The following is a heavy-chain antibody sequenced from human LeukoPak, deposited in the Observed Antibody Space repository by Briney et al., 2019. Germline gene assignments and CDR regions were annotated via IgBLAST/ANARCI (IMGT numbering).Heavy chain of an antibody. CDR2: IRSKAYGETA. D-gene: IGHD1-1*01. J-gene: IGHJ4*02. CDR1: GFTFGDYA. Sequence: GGSLRLSCTASGFTFGDYAMSWIRQDPGKGLEWVGFIRSKAYGETADYAASVKGRFTISRDDSKAIAYLQMNSLQTEDTAVYHCTRDRGAYNLYDYWGQGTLVTVSS. CDR3: TRDRGAYNLYDY. V-gene: IGHV3-49*03.